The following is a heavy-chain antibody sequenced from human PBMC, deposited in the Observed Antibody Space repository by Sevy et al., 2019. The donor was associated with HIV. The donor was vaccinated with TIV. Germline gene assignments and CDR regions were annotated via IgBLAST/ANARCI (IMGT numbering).Heavy chain of an antibody. Sequence: SQTLSLTCAISGDSVSSNSAAWNWIRQSPSRGLEWLGRTYYRSKWYNDYAVSVKSRITINPDKSKNQFSLQLNSVTPEDSAVYYCARAVTVVRGVIGDFDYWGQGTLVTVSS. CDR2: TYYRSKWYN. V-gene: IGHV6-1*01. CDR1: GDSVSSNSAA. J-gene: IGHJ4*02. CDR3: ARAVTVVRGVIGDFDY. D-gene: IGHD3-10*02.